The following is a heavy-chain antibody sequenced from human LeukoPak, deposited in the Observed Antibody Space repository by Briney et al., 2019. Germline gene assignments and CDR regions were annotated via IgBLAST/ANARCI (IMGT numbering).Heavy chain of an antibody. Sequence: SETLSLTCTVSGCSISSSSWSWMRQSPGKGLESIGYISNNGKAKYKSSFEGRVTMSVDTSKSQFSLNLSSVTAADTAVYYCARRVVSAKFRNLLYYYMDVWGKGTTVIVS. CDR2: ISNNGKA. J-gene: IGHJ6*03. V-gene: IGHV4-4*09. CDR1: GCSISSSS. D-gene: IGHD2-15*01. CDR3: ARRVVSAKFRNLLYYYMDV.